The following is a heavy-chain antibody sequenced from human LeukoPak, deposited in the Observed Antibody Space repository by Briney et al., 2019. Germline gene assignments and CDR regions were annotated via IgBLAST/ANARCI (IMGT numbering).Heavy chain of an antibody. J-gene: IGHJ4*02. D-gene: IGHD5-12*01. Sequence: GASVKVSCKASGYSFSNYGISWVRQAPGQGLEWMGWISDYNGNTNYAQKFQGRVTMTTDTSTSTAYMELRSLRSDDTAVYYCARDCGYQCLFDYWGQGTLVTVSS. CDR2: ISDYNGNT. V-gene: IGHV1-18*01. CDR1: GYSFSNYG. CDR3: ARDCGYQCLFDY.